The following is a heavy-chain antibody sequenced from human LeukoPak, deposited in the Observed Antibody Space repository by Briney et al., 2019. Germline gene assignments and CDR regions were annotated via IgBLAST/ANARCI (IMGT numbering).Heavy chain of an antibody. D-gene: IGHD4-11*01. J-gene: IGHJ4*02. CDR2: IKQDGSEK. V-gene: IGHV3-7*01. CDR3: ARQVDYSNYGFDH. Sequence: GGSLRLSCAASGFTFSSYWMSWVRQAPGKGLEWVANIKQDGSEKYYVDSVKGRFTISRDNAKNSLYLQMNSLRAEDTAVYYCARQVDYSNYGFDHWGQGTLVTVSS. CDR1: GFTFSSYW.